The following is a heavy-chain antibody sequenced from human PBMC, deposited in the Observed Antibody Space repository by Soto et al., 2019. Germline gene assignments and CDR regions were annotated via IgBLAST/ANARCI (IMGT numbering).Heavy chain of an antibody. D-gene: IGHD6-19*01. CDR3: AREIAVAGTMFDY. J-gene: IGHJ4*02. CDR2: IIPIFGTA. Sequence: QVQLVQSGSEVKKPGSSVKVSCKASGGTFSSYAISWVRQAPGQGLAWMGGIIPIFGTANYAQKFQGSVTITADESTSTAYMELSSLRSEDTAVSYCAREIAVAGTMFDYWGQGTLVTVSS. V-gene: IGHV1-69*12. CDR1: GGTFSSYA.